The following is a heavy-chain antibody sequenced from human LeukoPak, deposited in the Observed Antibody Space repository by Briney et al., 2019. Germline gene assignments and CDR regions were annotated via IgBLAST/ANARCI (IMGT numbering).Heavy chain of an antibody. J-gene: IGHJ4*02. CDR2: IQEDGKKE. Sequence: GGSLRLSCEASGFTFTKFWMSWVRQAPGKGLEWVANIQEDGKKENYVDSVRGRFTISRDNSKNTLYLQVNSLRAEDTAVYYCAKDSASGPIDYWGQGTLVTVSS. D-gene: IGHD3-10*01. CDR1: GFTFTKFW. CDR3: AKDSASGPIDY. V-gene: IGHV3-7*01.